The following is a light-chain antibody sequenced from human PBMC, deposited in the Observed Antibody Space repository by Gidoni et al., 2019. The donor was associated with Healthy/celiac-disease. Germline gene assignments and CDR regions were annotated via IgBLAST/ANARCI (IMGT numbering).Light chain of an antibody. CDR1: KLGDKY. Sequence: SSELTQPPSVSVSPGQTASITCSGDKLGDKYACWYQQKPGQSPVLVIYQDSKRPSGIPERFSGSNSGNTATLTISGTQAMDEADYYCQAWESSTVVFGGGTKLTVL. CDR2: QDS. V-gene: IGLV3-1*01. J-gene: IGLJ2*01. CDR3: QAWESSTVV.